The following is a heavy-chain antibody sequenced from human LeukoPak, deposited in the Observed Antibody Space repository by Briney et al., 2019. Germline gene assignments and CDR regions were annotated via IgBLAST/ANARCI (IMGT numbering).Heavy chain of an antibody. D-gene: IGHD1-1*01. CDR2: VNHRGDT. CDR3: ARGPTISETGCFDY. Sequence: SETLSLTCAVYGGSFSAYYWSWIRQSPGKGLQWIAEVNHRGDTNYNPSVKGRVTISVDTSKNQFSLKVTSLTAADTAVYYCARGPTISETGCFDYWGQGTLVTVSS. CDR1: GGSFSAYY. J-gene: IGHJ4*03. V-gene: IGHV4-34*01.